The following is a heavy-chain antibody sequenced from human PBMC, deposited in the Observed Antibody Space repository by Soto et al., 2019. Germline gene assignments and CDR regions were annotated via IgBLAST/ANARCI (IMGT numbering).Heavy chain of an antibody. V-gene: IGHV4-34*01. D-gene: IGHD1-1*01. CDR3: ARGRLNWNP. Sequence: PSETLSLTCAVYGGSFSGYYWSWTRQPPGKGLEWIGEINHSGSTNYNPSLKSRVTISVDTSKNQFSLKLSSVTAADTAVYYCARGRLNWNPWGQGTLVTLSS. CDR2: INHSGST. CDR1: GGSFSGYY. J-gene: IGHJ5*02.